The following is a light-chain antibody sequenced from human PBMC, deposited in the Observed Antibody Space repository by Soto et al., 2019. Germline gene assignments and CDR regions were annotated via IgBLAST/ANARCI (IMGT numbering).Light chain of an antibody. J-gene: IGKJ1*01. CDR1: QYVISNY. Sequence: EIVMTQSPATLSVSPGERATLSCRASQYVISNYLAWYQQKPGQAPRLLIFDASSRATGTPARFSGSGSGTEYTLPIARLEPEDFAVYYCQQYADSPQTFGQGTKLEIK. V-gene: IGKV3-20*01. CDR3: QQYADSPQT. CDR2: DAS.